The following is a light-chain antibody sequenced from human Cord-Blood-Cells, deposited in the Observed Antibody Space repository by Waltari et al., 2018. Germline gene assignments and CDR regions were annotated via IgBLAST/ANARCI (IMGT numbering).Light chain of an antibody. J-gene: IGKJ5*01. V-gene: IGKV3-15*01. CDR1: QRVSSN. Sequence: EIVMTQSPATLSVSPGESATHSCRASQRVSSNLAWYQQKPGQAPRLLIYGASTRATGIPARFSGSGSGTEFTLTISSLQSEDFAVYYCQQYNNWPPITFGQGTRLEIK. CDR3: QQYNNWPPIT. CDR2: GAS.